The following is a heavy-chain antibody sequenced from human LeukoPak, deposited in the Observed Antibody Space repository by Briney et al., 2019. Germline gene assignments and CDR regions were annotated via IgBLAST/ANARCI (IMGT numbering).Heavy chain of an antibody. D-gene: IGHD2-2*01. J-gene: IGHJ4*02. CDR3: ARDLGSGIVVVPAAPFDY. V-gene: IGHV1-18*01. Sequence: ASVKVSCKASGYTFTSYGISWVRQAPGQGLEWMGWISAYNGNTNYAQKLQGRVTMTTDTSTSTAYMELRNLRSDDTAVYYCARDLGSGIVVVPAAPFDYWGQGTLVTVSS. CDR1: GYTFTSYG. CDR2: ISAYNGNT.